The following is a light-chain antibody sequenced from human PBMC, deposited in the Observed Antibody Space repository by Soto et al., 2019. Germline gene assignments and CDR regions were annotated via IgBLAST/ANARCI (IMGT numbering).Light chain of an antibody. J-gene: IGKJ4*01. Sequence: EIVLTQSPGTLSLSPGERATLSCRASQSVSSNSLAWYQQKPGQAPRLLIYGASSRATGVPDRFGASGSVTDFTLKITRLEPEDFAVYFCHQYGSSPQAFGGGTKVEIK. V-gene: IGKV3-20*01. CDR3: HQYGSSPQA. CDR2: GAS. CDR1: QSVSSNS.